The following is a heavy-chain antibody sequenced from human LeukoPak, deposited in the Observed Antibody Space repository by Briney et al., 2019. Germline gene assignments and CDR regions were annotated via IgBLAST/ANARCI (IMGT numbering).Heavy chain of an antibody. CDR1: GGSISSTNYH. J-gene: IGHJ4*02. V-gene: IGHV4-39*01. D-gene: IGHD5-12*01. CDR2: IHYTGST. CDR3: ARHTTRGYSGYDPFDY. Sequence: SETLSLTCIVSGGSISSTNYHWGWIRQPPGKGLEWIGSIHYTGSTYYNPSLKSRVTISVDTSKNQFSLKLSSMTAADTAVYYCARHTTRGYSGYDPFDYWGQGTLVTVSS.